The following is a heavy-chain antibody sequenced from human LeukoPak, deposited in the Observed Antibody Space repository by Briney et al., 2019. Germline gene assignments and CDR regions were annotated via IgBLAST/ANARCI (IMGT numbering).Heavy chain of an antibody. CDR1: GFTFSSYA. J-gene: IGHJ4*02. CDR2: ISGSGGST. CDR3: AKDMEYSSSSPYYFDY. V-gene: IGHV3-23*01. D-gene: IGHD6-6*01. Sequence: PGGSLRLSCAASGFTFSSYAMSWVRQAPGKGLEWVSAISGSGGSTYYADSVKGRFTISRDNSKNTLYLQMNSLRAEDTAVYYCAKDMEYSSSSPYYFDYWGQGTLVTVSS.